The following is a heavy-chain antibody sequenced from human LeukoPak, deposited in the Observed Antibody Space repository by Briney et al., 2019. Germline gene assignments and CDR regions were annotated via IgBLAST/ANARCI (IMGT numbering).Heavy chain of an antibody. CDR3: ATATVVKDAFDI. CDR2: IRYDGSNK. Sequence: GGSLRLSCAASGFTFSSYGMHWVRQAPGKGLEWVAFIRYDGSNKYYADSVKGRFTISRDNSKNTLYLQMNSLRAEDTAVYYCATATVVKDAFDIWGQGTMVTVSS. D-gene: IGHD3-22*01. CDR1: GFTFSSYG. V-gene: IGHV3-30*02. J-gene: IGHJ3*02.